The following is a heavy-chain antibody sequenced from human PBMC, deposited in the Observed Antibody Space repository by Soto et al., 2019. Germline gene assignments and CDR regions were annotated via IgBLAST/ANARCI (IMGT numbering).Heavy chain of an antibody. V-gene: IGHV4-61*01. CDR3: ARDNWNYFDI. CDR1: GGTVSSGSYY. J-gene: IGHJ3*02. CDR2: IYYSGST. Sequence: SETLSLTCPVSGGTVSSGSYYWSWIRQPPGKGLEWIGYIYYSGSTNYNPSLKSRVTISVDTSKNQFSLELSSVTAADTAVYYCARDNWNYFDIWGQGTMVTVSS. D-gene: IGHD1-7*01.